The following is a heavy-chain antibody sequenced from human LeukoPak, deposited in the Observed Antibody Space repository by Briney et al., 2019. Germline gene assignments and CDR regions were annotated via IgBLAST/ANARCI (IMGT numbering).Heavy chain of an antibody. CDR3: ARDVLGDYDY. J-gene: IGHJ4*02. CDR2: ISGSGGST. V-gene: IGHV3-23*01. CDR1: GFTFSSYG. D-gene: IGHD4-17*01. Sequence: GGSLRLSCAASGFTFSSYGMHWVRQAPGKGLEWVSAISGSGGSTYYADSVKGRFTISRDNSKNSMYLQMNSLRTEDTAVYYCARDVLGDYDYWGQGTLVSVPS.